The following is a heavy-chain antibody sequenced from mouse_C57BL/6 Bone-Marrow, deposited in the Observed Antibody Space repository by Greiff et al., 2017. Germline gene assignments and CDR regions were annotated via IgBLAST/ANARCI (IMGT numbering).Heavy chain of an antibody. V-gene: IGHV1-42*01. CDR3: ATPFITTVVARYAMDY. Sequence: EVQLQQSGPELVKPGASVKISCKASGYSFTGYYMNWVKQSPEKSLEWIGEINPSTGGTTYNQKFKAKATLTVDKSSSTAYMQLKSLTSEDSAVYYCATPFITTVVARYAMDYWGQGTSVTVSS. D-gene: IGHD1-1*01. CDR1: GYSFTGYY. J-gene: IGHJ4*01. CDR2: INPSTGGT.